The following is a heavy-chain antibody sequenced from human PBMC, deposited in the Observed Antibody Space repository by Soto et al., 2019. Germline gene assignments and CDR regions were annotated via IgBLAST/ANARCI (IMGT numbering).Heavy chain of an antibody. CDR1: GSSISPYY. Sequence: SETLSLTCTVSGSSISPYYWTWIRQPPGKGLEWIGNIYYSGSTNYKPSLKSRVTISVATSKKQLFLRLSSVPAADTAVYYCARVGGYYGDYPNFDYWGQGTLVTVSS. J-gene: IGHJ4*02. D-gene: IGHD4-17*01. CDR2: IYYSGST. V-gene: IGHV4-59*01. CDR3: ARVGGYYGDYPNFDY.